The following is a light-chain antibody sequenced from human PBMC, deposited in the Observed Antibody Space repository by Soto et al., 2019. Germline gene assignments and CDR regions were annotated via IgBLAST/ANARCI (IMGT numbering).Light chain of an antibody. CDR2: RNN. Sequence: QSVLTQPPSASGTPGQRVTISCSGSSSNIGSNYVYWYQQLPGTASKLLIYRNNQRPSGVPDRFSGSKSGTSASLAISGLRSEDEADYYCAAWDDSLSGRYVFGTGTQLTVL. CDR3: AAWDDSLSGRYV. V-gene: IGLV1-47*01. CDR1: SSNIGSNY. J-gene: IGLJ1*01.